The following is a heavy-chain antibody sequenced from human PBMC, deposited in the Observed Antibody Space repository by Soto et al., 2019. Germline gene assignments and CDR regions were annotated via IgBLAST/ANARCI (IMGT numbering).Heavy chain of an antibody. CDR1: GGTFSSYA. Sequence: GASVKVSCKASGGTFSSYAISWVRQAPGQGLEWMGGIIPIFGTANYAQKFQGRVTITADESTSTAYMELSSLRSEDTAVYYCARDNEKGPGDSYGSYYYYYGMDVWGQGTTVTVSS. CDR2: IIPIFGTA. J-gene: IGHJ6*02. D-gene: IGHD5-18*01. V-gene: IGHV1-69*13. CDR3: ARDNEKGPGDSYGSYYYYYGMDV.